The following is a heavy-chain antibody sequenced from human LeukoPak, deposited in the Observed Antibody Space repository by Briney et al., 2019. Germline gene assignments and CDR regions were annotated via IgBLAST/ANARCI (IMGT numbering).Heavy chain of an antibody. CDR1: GFTFSSYS. V-gene: IGHV3-21*01. Sequence: GGSLRLSCAASGFTFSSYSMNWVRQAPGQGLEWVSSISRSSSYIYYADTVKGRFTISRDNAKNSLYLQMNSLRAEDTAVFYCAGVSTATVYYFDDWGQGTLVTVAS. J-gene: IGHJ4*02. CDR2: ISRSSSYI. D-gene: IGHD2/OR15-2a*01. CDR3: AGVSTATVYYFDD.